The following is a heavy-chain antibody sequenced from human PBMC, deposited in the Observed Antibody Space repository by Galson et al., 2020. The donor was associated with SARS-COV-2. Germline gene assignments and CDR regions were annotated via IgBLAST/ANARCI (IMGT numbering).Heavy chain of an antibody. CDR2: ISGASGYI. CDR1: AFTFSDYT. D-gene: IGHD1-1*01. Sequence: GGSLRLSCVASAFTFSDYTMNWVRQAPGKGLEWVSSISGASGYIYYAESAKGRFTISRDNAKNSLYLQMNSLRAEDTAMYYCARDRDGTTGYKEAFDIWGQGAMVTVSS. V-gene: IGHV3-21*04. J-gene: IGHJ3*02. CDR3: ARDRDGTTGYKEAFDI.